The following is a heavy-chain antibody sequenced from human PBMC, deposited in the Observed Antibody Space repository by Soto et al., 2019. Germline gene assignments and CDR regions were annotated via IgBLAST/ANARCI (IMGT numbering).Heavy chain of an antibody. D-gene: IGHD2-21*01. CDR2: INPNGGST. J-gene: IGHJ4*02. CDR3: ARSLLQGDF. V-gene: IGHV1-46*01. Sequence: QVQLVQSGAEVKKPGASVKVSCKASGYTFIPYYIHWVRQAPGQGLEWMAIINPNGGSTNYAQKFRGRVTVTSDTSTTTGSMELNSLGSDDTAVYFCARSLLQGDFWGQGTLVTVSA. CDR1: GYTFIPYY.